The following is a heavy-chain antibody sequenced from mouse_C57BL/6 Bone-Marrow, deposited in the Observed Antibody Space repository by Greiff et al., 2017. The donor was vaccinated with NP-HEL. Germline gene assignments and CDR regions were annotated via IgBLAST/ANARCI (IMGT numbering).Heavy chain of an antibody. J-gene: IGHJ2*01. CDR2: IRRGGST. Sequence: QVQLQQSGPGLVQPSQSLSITCTVSGFSLTSYSVHWVRQSPGKGLEWLGVIRRGGSTDYNAAFMYRLSITKDNSKIQVFFKMNSLQADDTAIYYCAKMRYGSSFDYWGQGTTLTVSS. D-gene: IGHD1-1*01. CDR3: AKMRYGSSFDY. V-gene: IGHV2-5*01. CDR1: GFSLTSYS.